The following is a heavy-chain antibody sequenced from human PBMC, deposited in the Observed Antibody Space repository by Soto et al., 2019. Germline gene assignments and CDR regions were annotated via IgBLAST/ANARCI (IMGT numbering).Heavy chain of an antibody. D-gene: IGHD6-19*01. CDR3: TREIDVSGWSCGY. V-gene: IGHV3-49*04. Sequence: GGSLRLSCTASGFSFGDYAMNWVRQAPGKGLEWVGFITSKAYGATTKYAASVESRFTISRDDSKGIAYLQMNSLKTEDTAVYYCTREIDVSGWSCGYWGQGTLVTVSS. CDR1: GFSFGDYA. J-gene: IGHJ4*02. CDR2: ITSKAYGATT.